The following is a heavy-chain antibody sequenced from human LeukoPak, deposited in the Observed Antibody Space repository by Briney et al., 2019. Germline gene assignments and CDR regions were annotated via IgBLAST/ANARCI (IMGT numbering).Heavy chain of an antibody. Sequence: ASVKVSCKASGYTFTSYGISWVRQAPGQGLEWMGWISAYNGNTNYAQKLQGRVTMTTDTSTSTAYMELRSLRSDDTAVYYCARPRQQLVEGEAFDIWGQGTMVTVSS. V-gene: IGHV1-18*01. D-gene: IGHD6-13*01. CDR1: GYTFTSYG. CDR2: ISAYNGNT. CDR3: ARPRQQLVEGEAFDI. J-gene: IGHJ3*02.